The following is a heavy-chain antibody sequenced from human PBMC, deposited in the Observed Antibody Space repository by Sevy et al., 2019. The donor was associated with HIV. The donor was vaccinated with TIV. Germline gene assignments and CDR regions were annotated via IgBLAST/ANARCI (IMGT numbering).Heavy chain of an antibody. CDR3: ARPRANYVDHYFFYAMDV. J-gene: IGHJ6*02. CDR1: GFALSNYYA. CDR2: ISYDGIDK. V-gene: IGHV3-30-3*01. D-gene: IGHD4-17*01. Sequence: GGSLRLSCAASGFALSNYYAMHWVRQAPGKGLEWVALISYDGIDKYYADSVMGRFTISRDNFKNTLYLQMNSLTTEDTAVYYCARPRANYVDHYFFYAMDVWGQGTTVTVSS.